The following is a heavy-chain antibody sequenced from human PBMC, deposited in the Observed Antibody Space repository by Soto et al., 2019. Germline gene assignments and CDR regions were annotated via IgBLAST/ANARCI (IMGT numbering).Heavy chain of an antibody. J-gene: IGHJ3*02. Sequence: QVQLVESGGGVVQPGRSLRLSCAASGFTFSSYAMHWVRQAPGKGLEWVAVISYDGSNKYYADSVKGRFTISRDNSKNTLYLQMNSLRAEDTAVYYCVNPPPDADDAFDIWGQGTIVTVSS. V-gene: IGHV3-30-3*01. CDR3: VNPPPDADDAFDI. CDR2: ISYDGSNK. CDR1: GFTFSSYA.